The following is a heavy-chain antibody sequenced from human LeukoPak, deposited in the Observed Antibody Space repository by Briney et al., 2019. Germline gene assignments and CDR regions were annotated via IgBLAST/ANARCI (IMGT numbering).Heavy chain of an antibody. CDR2: IYHSGST. CDR3: ARGTVTTPRDYYYMDV. J-gene: IGHJ6*03. D-gene: IGHD4-17*01. Sequence: PSETLSLTCAVSGYSISSGYYWGWIRQPPGTGLEWIGIIYHSGSTYYNPTLKSRVTISVDTSKNQFSLKLSSVTAADTAVYYCARGTVTTPRDYYYMDVWGKGTTVTVSS. CDR1: GYSISSGYY. V-gene: IGHV4-38-2*01.